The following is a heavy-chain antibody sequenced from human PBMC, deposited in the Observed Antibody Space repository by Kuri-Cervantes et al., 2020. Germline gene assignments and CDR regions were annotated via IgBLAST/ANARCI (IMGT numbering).Heavy chain of an antibody. V-gene: IGHV3-30*03. J-gene: IGHJ5*02. D-gene: IGHD3-16*01. CDR2: ISYDGRNK. CDR3: ARETRLGMEFDP. CDR1: GFTFSSYG. Sequence: GESLKISCAASGFTFSSYGMHWVRQAPGKGLEWVAVISYDGRNKYYADSVKGRFTISRDNSRNTLFLQMNSLRAEDTAVYYCARETRLGMEFDPWGQGTLVTVSS.